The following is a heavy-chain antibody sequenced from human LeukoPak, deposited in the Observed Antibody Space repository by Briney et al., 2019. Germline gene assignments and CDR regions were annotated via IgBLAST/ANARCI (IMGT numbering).Heavy chain of an antibody. CDR3: ARQKTRTLPISMLRGARSPHNWFDP. CDR2: INHSGST. J-gene: IGHJ5*02. D-gene: IGHD3-10*01. CDR1: GGSFSGYY. V-gene: IGHV4-34*01. Sequence: PSETLSLTCAVYGGSFSGYYWSWIRQPPGKGLEWIGEINHSGSTNYNPSLKSRVTISVDTSKNQFSLKLTSVTAADTAVYYCARQKTRTLPISMLRGARSPHNWFDPWGQGTLVIVSS.